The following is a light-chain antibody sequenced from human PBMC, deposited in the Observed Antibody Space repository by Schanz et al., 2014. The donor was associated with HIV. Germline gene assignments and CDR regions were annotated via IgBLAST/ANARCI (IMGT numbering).Light chain of an antibody. J-gene: IGLJ2*01. CDR1: SSDVGGYNY. Sequence: QSALTQPASVSGSPGQSITISCTGTSSDVGGYNYVSWYQHHPGKAPKLIIYDVTNRPSGVSNRFSGSKSGNTASLTISGLQAEDEADYYCSSYTGSSSVILGGGTKLTVL. CDR2: DVT. V-gene: IGLV2-14*03. CDR3: SSYTGSSSVI.